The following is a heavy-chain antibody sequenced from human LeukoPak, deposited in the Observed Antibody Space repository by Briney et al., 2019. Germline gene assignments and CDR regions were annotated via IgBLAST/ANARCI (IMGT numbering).Heavy chain of an antibody. CDR3: ARQLDPYYDFWCGSINAFDI. V-gene: IGHV5-51*01. Sequence: KRGESLKTPCKGSGYSFTSYWIGWVRQMPGKGLEWMGIIYPGDSDTRYSPSIQGQVTISADKSISTAYLQWSSLKASDTAMYYCARQLDPYYDFWCGSINAFDIWGQGTIVTVSS. CDR1: GYSFTSYW. J-gene: IGHJ3*02. CDR2: IYPGDSDT. D-gene: IGHD3-3*01.